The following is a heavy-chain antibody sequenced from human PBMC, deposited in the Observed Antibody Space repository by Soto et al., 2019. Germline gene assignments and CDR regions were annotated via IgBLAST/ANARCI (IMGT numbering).Heavy chain of an antibody. CDR2: ISYDGSNK. Sequence: QVQLVESGGGVVQPGRSLRLSCAASGFTFSSYGMHWVRQAPGKGLEWVAVISYDGSNKYYADSVKGRFTISRDNSKNTLYLQMNSLSAEDTAVYYCAKGSGDPAPFDYWGQGTLVTVSS. CDR3: AKGSGDPAPFDY. CDR1: GFTFSSYG. V-gene: IGHV3-30*18. J-gene: IGHJ4*02.